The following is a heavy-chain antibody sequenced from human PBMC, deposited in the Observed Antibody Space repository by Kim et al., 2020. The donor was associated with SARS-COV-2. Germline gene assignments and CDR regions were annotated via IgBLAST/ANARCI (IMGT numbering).Heavy chain of an antibody. CDR3: VKEALVRRSTWDDS. CDR1: GFIFSNYG. D-gene: IGHD2-2*01. J-gene: IGHJ4*02. CDR2: VSYDGKVQ. Sequence: GGSLRLSCAASGFIFSNYGMHWLRQAPGKGLEWVAVVSYDGKVQYYGDSVKGRFTISRDNSKNTVYLQMNSLRVEDTAVYFCVKEALVRRSTWDDSWGQGTLVIVSS. V-gene: IGHV3-30*18.